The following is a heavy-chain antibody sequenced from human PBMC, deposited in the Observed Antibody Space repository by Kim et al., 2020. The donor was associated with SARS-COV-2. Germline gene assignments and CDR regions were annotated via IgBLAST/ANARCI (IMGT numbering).Heavy chain of an antibody. D-gene: IGHD6-13*01. CDR3: ARSGYSSSPFDY. Sequence: NYNPPPKTPVTRSADTSKNQFSLKLSSVTAADTGVYFCARSGYSSSPFDYWGQGTLVTVSS. J-gene: IGHJ4*02. V-gene: IGHV4-59*01.